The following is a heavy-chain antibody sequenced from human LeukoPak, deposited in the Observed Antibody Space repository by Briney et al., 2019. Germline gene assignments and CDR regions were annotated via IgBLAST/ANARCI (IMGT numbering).Heavy chain of an antibody. CDR2: IYTSGTT. CDR3: ARFSSIAAAFDY. J-gene: IGHJ4*02. Sequence: PSETLSLTCTVSDDSITMYYWSWIRQPAGKGLEWIGRIYTSGTTHYNPSLKSRVTMSVDTSKNQFSLSLSSVTAADTAVYYCARFSSIAAAFDYWGLGTLVTVSS. CDR1: DDSITMYY. V-gene: IGHV4-4*07. D-gene: IGHD6-13*01.